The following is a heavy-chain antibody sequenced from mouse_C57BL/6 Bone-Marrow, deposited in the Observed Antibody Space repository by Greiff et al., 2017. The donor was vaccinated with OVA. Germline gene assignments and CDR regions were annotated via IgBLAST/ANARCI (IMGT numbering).Heavy chain of an antibody. V-gene: IGHV1-81*01. CDR3: ARKITTVVPNYVDY. CDR1: GYTFTSYG. J-gene: IGHJ2*01. Sequence: VQLVESGAELARPGASVTLSCKASGYTFTSYGISWVKQSTGQGLEWIGEIYPRSGNTYYNEKFKGKATLTAAKSSSTAYMELRSLTSEDSAVYFCARKITTVVPNYVDYWGKGTTLTVSS. CDR2: IYPRSGNT. D-gene: IGHD1-1*01.